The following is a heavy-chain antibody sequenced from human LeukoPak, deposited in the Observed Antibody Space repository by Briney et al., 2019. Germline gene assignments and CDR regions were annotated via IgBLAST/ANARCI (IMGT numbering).Heavy chain of an antibody. J-gene: IGHJ4*02. D-gene: IGHD1-14*01. CDR2: ISGSGGRT. CDR3: AKPARTDYADY. CDR1: GFSFSSYA. V-gene: IGHV3-23*01. Sequence: AGGSLRCSGTGSGFSFSSYAMNWVRQAPGKGLKWVSGISGSGGRTYYTDSVKGRFTISRDNSKNTLYLQMNSLRAEDTAVYYCAKPARTDYADYWGQGTLVTVSS.